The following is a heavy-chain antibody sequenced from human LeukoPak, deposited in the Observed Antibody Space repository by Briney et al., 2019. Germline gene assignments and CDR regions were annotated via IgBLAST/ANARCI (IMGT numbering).Heavy chain of an antibody. CDR3: ARELIVGANAFDY. Sequence: GGSLRLSCAASGFTVSSNYMSWVRQAPGKGLEWVSVIYSGGGTYYADSVKGRFTISRDNSKNTLYHQMNSLRAEDTAVYYCARELIVGANAFDYWGQGTLVTVSS. CDR2: IYSGGGT. CDR1: GFTVSSNY. D-gene: IGHD1-26*01. J-gene: IGHJ4*02. V-gene: IGHV3-66*01.